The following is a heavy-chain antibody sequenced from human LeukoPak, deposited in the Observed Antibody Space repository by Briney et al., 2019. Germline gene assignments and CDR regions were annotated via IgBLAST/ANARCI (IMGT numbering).Heavy chain of an antibody. CDR3: ARRTNGGYTDAIDI. Sequence: ASVKVSCKASGYTFTGYYMHWVRQAPGQGLEWMGRINPNSGGTNYAQKFQGRVTMTRDTSISTAYMELSRLRSDDTAVYYCARRTNGGYTDAIDIWGQGTMVTVSS. D-gene: IGHD2-15*01. V-gene: IGHV1-2*06. CDR2: INPNSGGT. J-gene: IGHJ3*02. CDR1: GYTFTGYY.